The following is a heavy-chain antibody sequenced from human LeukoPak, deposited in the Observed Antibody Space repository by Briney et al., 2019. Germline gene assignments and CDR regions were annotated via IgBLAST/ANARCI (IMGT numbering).Heavy chain of an antibody. CDR2: INHSGST. D-gene: IGHD3-16*02. V-gene: IGHV4-34*01. CDR3: ARYSENYDYVWGSYRYHANQYYFDY. Sequence: SETLSLTCSVSGGSISGYYWSWIRQPPGKGLEWIGEINHSGSTNYNPSLKSRVTISVDTSKNQFSLKLSSVTAADTAVYYCARYSENYDYVWGSYRYHANQYYFDYWGQGTLVTVSS. CDR1: GGSISGYY. J-gene: IGHJ4*02.